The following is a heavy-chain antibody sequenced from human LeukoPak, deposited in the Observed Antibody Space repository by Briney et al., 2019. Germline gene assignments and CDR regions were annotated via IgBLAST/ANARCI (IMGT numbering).Heavy chain of an antibody. CDR2: IKEDGSEK. J-gene: IGHJ4*02. D-gene: IGHD2-8*01. CDR1: GFTFNFYW. Sequence: GGSLRLSCAASGFTFNFYWMSWVRQAPGKGLEWVANIKEDGSEKYYVDSVKGRFTISKDNAKNSLYLQMTSLRVEDTALYYCARDTHLSYAAGFDNWGQGTLVTVSS. V-gene: IGHV3-7*01. CDR3: ARDTHLSYAAGFDN.